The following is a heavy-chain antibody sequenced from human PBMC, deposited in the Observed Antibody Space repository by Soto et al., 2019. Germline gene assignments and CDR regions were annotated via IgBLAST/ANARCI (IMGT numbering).Heavy chain of an antibody. D-gene: IGHD3-22*01. Sequence: GGSLRLSCAASGFTFSSYAMHWVRQAPGKGLEWVAVISYDGSNKYYADSVKGRFTISRDNSKNTLYLQMNSLRAVDTAVYYCARDTYYYDSSGYERYNWFDPWGQGTLVTVS. CDR2: ISYDGSNK. CDR1: GFTFSSYA. CDR3: ARDTYYYDSSGYERYNWFDP. V-gene: IGHV3-30-3*01. J-gene: IGHJ5*02.